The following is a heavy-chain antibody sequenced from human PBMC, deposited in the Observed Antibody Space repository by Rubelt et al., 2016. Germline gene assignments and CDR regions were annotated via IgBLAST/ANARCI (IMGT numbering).Heavy chain of an antibody. Sequence: SYYMHWVRQAPGQGLEWMGRIIPILGIANYAQKFQGRVTITADESTSTAYMELSSLRSEDTAVYYCARDKDTAMVSFHYYYGMDVWGQGTTVTVSS. CDR1: SYY. CDR2: IIPILGIA. D-gene: IGHD5-18*01. CDR3: ARDKDTAMVSFHYYYGMDV. J-gene: IGHJ6*02. V-gene: IGHV1-69*04.